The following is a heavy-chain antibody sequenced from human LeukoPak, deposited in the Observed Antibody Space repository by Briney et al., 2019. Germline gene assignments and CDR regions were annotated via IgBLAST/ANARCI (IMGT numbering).Heavy chain of an antibody. J-gene: IGHJ5*02. V-gene: IGHV4-4*07. CDR3: ARDRPAIAAAGKWFDP. CDR2: IYTSGTT. CDR1: GGPISSYY. D-gene: IGHD6-13*01. Sequence: SETLSLTCTVSGGPISSYYWSWIRQPAGKGLEWIGRIYTSGTTNYNPSLKSRVTMSVDTSKNQFSLKLTSVTAADTAVYYCARDRPAIAAAGKWFDPWGQGTLVTVFS.